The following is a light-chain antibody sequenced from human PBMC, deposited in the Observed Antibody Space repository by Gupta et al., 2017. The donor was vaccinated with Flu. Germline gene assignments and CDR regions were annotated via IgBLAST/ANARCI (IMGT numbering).Light chain of an antibody. J-gene: IGKJ2*01. Sequence: PSTLAAFVGDRVTITGRASQSIRTWLAWYQQKPGQAPRLLIYKASTLESGVPSRFSGSGSETEFTLTISSLQPDDFASYYCQQYRSDPYTFGQGTKLQI. V-gene: IGKV1-5*03. CDR3: QQYRSDPYT. CDR2: KAS. CDR1: QSIRTW.